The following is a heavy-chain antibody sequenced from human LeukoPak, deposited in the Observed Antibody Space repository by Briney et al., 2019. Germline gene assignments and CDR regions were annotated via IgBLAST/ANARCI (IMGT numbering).Heavy chain of an antibody. CDR1: GGSISSYY. Sequence: SETLSLTCIVSGGSISSYYWSWIRQPPGKGLEWIGYIYYSGSTNYNPSLKSRVTISVDTSKNQFSLKLSSVTAADTAVYYCAREDTGFGELFSYYYYMDVWGKGTTVTISS. J-gene: IGHJ6*03. V-gene: IGHV4-59*12. CDR3: AREDTGFGELFSYYYYMDV. CDR2: IYYSGST. D-gene: IGHD3-10*01.